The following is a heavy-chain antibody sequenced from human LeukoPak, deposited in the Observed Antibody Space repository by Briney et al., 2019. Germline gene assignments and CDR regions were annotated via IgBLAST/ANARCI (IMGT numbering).Heavy chain of an antibody. CDR1: GFTFSSYG. D-gene: IGHD2-15*01. J-gene: IGHJ6*04. CDR3: AKDWGDVVVVAATVPVD. CDR2: IRYDGSNK. V-gene: IGHV3-30*02. Sequence: PGGSLRLSCAASGFTFSSYGMHWVRQAPGKGLEWVAFIRYDGSNKYYADSVKGRFTISRDNSKNTMYMQMNSLRAEDTGVYYCAKDWGDVVVVAATVPVDWGKGTTVTISS.